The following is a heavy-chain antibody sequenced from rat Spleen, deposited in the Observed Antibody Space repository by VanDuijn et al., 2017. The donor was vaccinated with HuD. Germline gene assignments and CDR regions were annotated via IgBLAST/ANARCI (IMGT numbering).Heavy chain of an antibody. D-gene: IGHD4-3*01. CDR2: ISPSGVT. J-gene: IGHJ3*01. V-gene: IGHV5-25*01. Sequence: EVQLVESGGGLVQPGRSLKLSCAGSGFTFSDYAMAWVRQAPKKGLEWIASISPSGVTYYRDSVKGRFTVSRENAKSTLYLLMDSLRSEDTATYFCVRQDTSGYSNWFAYWGQGTLVTVSS. CDR3: VRQDTSGYSNWFAY. CDR1: GFTFSDYA.